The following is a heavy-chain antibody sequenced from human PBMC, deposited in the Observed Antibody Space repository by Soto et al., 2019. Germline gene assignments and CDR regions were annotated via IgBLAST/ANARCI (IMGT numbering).Heavy chain of an antibody. J-gene: IGHJ6*02. Sequence: PGGSLRLSCAASGFTFSDSYMSWIRQAPGKGLEWISYITFSGNTVYYADSLKGRFTISRDNAKNSLYLQMNRLRAEDTAVYYCARVSWGEKYGMDVWGQGTTVTVSS. D-gene: IGHD3-10*01. CDR2: ITFSGNTV. V-gene: IGHV3-11*01. CDR3: ARVSWGEKYGMDV. CDR1: GFTFSDSY.